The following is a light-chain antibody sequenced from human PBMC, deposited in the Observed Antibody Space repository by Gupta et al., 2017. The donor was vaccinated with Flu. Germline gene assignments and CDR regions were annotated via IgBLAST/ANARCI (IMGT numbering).Light chain of an antibody. V-gene: IGLV3-21*02. CDR1: DIGSKS. Sequence: SYVLTQPPSVSVAPGQTASITCGGNDIGSKSVHWYQQKPGQAPVLLVLVDNDRPSGFPERFSGSTSWYTDTPTTRTVDAGDDADEDEYVWDNSGNNPLVFGRGTTLTGL. CDR3: YVWDNSGNNPLV. CDR2: VDN. J-gene: IGLJ2*01.